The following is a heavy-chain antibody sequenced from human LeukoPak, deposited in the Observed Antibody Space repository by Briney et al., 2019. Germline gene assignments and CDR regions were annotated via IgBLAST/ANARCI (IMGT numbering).Heavy chain of an antibody. CDR1: GFTFSSYS. J-gene: IGHJ4*02. CDR2: ISSSSSYI. CDR3: ARAPNPHYDSSGYYAYFDY. D-gene: IGHD3-22*01. Sequence: GGSLRLSCAVSGFTFSSYSMNWVRQAPGKGLEWVSSISSSSSYIYYADSVKGRFTISRDNAKNSLYLQMNSLRAEDTAVYYCARAPNPHYDSSGYYAYFDYWGQGTLVTVSS. V-gene: IGHV3-21*01.